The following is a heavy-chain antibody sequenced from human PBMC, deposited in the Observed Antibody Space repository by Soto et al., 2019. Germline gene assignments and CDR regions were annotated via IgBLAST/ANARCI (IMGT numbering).Heavy chain of an antibody. J-gene: IGHJ3*02. CDR3: ARGLRYYDSSGYYSGAFDI. Sequence: GASVKVSCKASGYTFTSYGISWVRQAPGQGLEWMGWISAYNGNTNYAQKLQGRVTMTTDTSTSTAYMELRSLRSDDTAVYYCARGLRYYDSSGYYSGAFDIWGQGTMVTVSS. D-gene: IGHD3-22*01. CDR1: GYTFTSYG. CDR2: ISAYNGNT. V-gene: IGHV1-18*01.